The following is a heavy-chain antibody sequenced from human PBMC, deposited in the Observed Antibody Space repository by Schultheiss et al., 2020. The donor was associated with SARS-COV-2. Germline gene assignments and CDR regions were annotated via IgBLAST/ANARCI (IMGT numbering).Heavy chain of an antibody. Sequence: GGSLRLSCAASGFTVSSNYMSWVRQAPGKGLEWVSVIYSGGSTYYADSVKGRFTISRDNSKNTLYLQMNSLRAEDTAVYYCAKDGDYYDSSGYYSYFDYWGQGTLVTVSS. D-gene: IGHD3-22*01. CDR2: IYSGGST. CDR1: GFTVSSNY. V-gene: IGHV3-53*01. J-gene: IGHJ4*02. CDR3: AKDGDYYDSSGYYSYFDY.